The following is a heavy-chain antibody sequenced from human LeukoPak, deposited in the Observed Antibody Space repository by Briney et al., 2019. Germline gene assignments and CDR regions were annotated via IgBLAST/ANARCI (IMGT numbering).Heavy chain of an antibody. J-gene: IGHJ4*02. Sequence: KSSETLSLTCTVSGASISSDYWSWIRQPPGKGLEWIGYIYYSGSTNYNPSLKSRLTISVDTSKNQFSLKLSSVTAADTAVYYCARLAWGRLDYWGQGTLVTVSS. V-gene: IGHV4-59*08. CDR2: IYYSGST. CDR1: GASISSDY. CDR3: ARLAWGRLDY. D-gene: IGHD7-27*01.